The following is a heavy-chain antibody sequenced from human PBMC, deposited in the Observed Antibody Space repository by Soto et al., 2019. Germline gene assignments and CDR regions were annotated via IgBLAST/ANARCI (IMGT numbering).Heavy chain of an antibody. J-gene: IGHJ5*02. CDR2: IFSNDEK. CDR1: GFSLSNARMG. V-gene: IGHV2-26*01. D-gene: IGHD4-4*01. Sequence: QVTLKESGPVLVTPTETLTLTCTVSGFSLSNARMGVSWIRQPPGKALEWLAHIFSNDEKSYSTSLTSRLTITKDTANSQVFLTMTNMEDLDTATYYCARIPVSSNRRHGFRWCAPWGEGSPVIDSS. CDR3: ARIPVSSNRRHGFRWCAP.